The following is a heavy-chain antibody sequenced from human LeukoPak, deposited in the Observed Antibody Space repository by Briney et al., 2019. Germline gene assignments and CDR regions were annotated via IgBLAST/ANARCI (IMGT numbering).Heavy chain of an antibody. V-gene: IGHV1-2*02. J-gene: IGHJ4*02. D-gene: IGHD3-22*01. CDR1: GYTFTAYY. Sequence: ASVKVSCKTSGYTFTAYYMHWVRQAPGQGLEWMGWINPNSGDTNYAQDFQGRVTMTRDTSISTAYMELSRLTYDDTAVYYCARRRDYDFDYWGQGTLVTVSP. CDR3: ARRRDYDFDY. CDR2: INPNSGDT.